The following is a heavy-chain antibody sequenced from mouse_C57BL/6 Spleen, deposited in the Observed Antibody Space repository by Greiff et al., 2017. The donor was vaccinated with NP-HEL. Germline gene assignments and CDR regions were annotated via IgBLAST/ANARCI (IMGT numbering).Heavy chain of an antibody. J-gene: IGHJ4*01. CDR1: GYTFTDYN. CDR3: ARSGGYDAPYYAMDY. V-gene: IGHV1-18*01. CDR2: INPNNGGT. D-gene: IGHD2-2*01. Sequence: EVQLQQSGPELVKPGASVKIPCKASGYTFTDYNMDWVKQSHGKSLEWIGDINPNNGGTTYNQKFKGKATLTVDKSSSTAYMELRSLTSEDTAVYYCARSGGYDAPYYAMDYWGQGTSVTVSS.